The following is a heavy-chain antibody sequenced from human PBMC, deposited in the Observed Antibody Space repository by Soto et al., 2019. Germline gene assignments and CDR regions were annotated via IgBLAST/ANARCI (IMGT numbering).Heavy chain of an antibody. V-gene: IGHV4-31*01. CDR2: IYDSGST. CDR1: GGSISSGGYY. J-gene: IGHJ4*02. CDR3: ASNATGWYPDY. Sequence: QVELQESGPGLVKPSQTLSLTCTVSGGSISSGGYYWSWVRQHPGKGLEWIGYIYDSGSTYYNPSLKXKXTXSXXTSNNQFSLKLTSVTAADTAGYYCASNATGWYPDYWGQGTLVTVSS. D-gene: IGHD6-19*01.